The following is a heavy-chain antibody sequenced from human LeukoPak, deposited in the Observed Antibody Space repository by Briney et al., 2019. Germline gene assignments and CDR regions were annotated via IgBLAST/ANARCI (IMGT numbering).Heavy chain of an antibody. J-gene: IGHJ4*02. Sequence: PSETLSLTCTVSAYSISSGFYWGWIRQPPGKGLEWTGSIYHSGSTYYNPSLKSRVTISVDTSKNQFSLKLTSVTVADTAVYYCARVDNWGSTDYWGQGTLVTVSS. CDR2: IYHSGST. CDR1: AYSISSGFY. D-gene: IGHD7-27*01. CDR3: ARVDNWGSTDY. V-gene: IGHV4-38-2*02.